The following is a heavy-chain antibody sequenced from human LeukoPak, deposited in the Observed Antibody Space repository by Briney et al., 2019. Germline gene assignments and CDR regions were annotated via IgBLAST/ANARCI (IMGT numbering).Heavy chain of an antibody. Sequence: PGGSLRLSCAASGFTFSSYGMHWVRQAPRKGLEWVAVISYDGSNKYYADSVKGRFTISRDNSKNTLYLQMNSLRAEDTAVYYCAKVSPIYDYVWGSPDYWGQGTLVTVSS. V-gene: IGHV3-30*18. CDR1: GFTFSSYG. CDR2: ISYDGSNK. CDR3: AKVSPIYDYVWGSPDY. J-gene: IGHJ4*02. D-gene: IGHD3-16*01.